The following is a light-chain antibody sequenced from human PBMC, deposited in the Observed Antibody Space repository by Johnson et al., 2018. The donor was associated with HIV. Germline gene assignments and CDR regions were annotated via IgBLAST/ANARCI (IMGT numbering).Light chain of an antibody. V-gene: IGLV1-51*02. Sequence: QSVLTQPPSVSAAPGQKVTISCSGSSSNIGNNYVSWYQHLPGTAPKLLIYENTKRPSGVPDRFSGSTSGSSATLGITVLQTGDEADYYCATWDRSLSAGGVFGTGTKVTVL. J-gene: IGLJ1*01. CDR1: SSNIGNNY. CDR3: ATWDRSLSAGGV. CDR2: ENT.